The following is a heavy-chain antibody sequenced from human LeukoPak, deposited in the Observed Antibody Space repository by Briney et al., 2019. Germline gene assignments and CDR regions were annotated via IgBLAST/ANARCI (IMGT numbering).Heavy chain of an antibody. J-gene: IGHJ4*02. V-gene: IGHV4-34*01. D-gene: IGHD1-26*01. CDR3: ARGLLWEPKNDY. CDR2: INHGGST. CDR1: GGSFSDYS. Sequence: SETLSLTCAVYGGSFSDYSWSWIRQPPGKGLEWIGEINHGGSTNYNPSLKSRVTISVDTSKNQFSLKLTSVTAADTAVYYCARGLLWEPKNDYWGQGTLVTGSS.